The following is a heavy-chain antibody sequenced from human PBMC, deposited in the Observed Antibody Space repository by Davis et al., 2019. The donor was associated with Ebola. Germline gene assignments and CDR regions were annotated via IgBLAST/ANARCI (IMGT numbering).Heavy chain of an antibody. D-gene: IGHD3-10*01. CDR1: GYTFTGYY. CDR2: INPNSGGT. J-gene: IGHJ6*04. V-gene: IGHV1-2*06. Sequence: PSVKVSCKASGYTFTGYYMHWVRQAPGQGLEWMGRINPNSGGTNYAQKFQGRVTMTRDTSISTAYMELSRLRSDDTAVYYCARAYYYGSGSPYYYYYGMDVWGKGTTVTVSS. CDR3: ARAYYYGSGSPYYYYYGMDV.